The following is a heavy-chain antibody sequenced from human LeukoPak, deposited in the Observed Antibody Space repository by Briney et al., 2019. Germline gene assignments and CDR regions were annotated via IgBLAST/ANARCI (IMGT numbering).Heavy chain of an antibody. D-gene: IGHD3-10*01. CDR2: INAYNGDT. CDR3: ARDGSGVWFDY. CDR1: NYTFTSYG. Sequence: ASVKVSCKGSNYTFTSYGISWVRQAPGQGLEWMAWINAYNGDTNYAQKLQGRVTLTTDTSTSTAYMELRSLRSDDTAVYYCARDGSGVWFDYWSQGTLVTVSS. V-gene: IGHV1-18*01. J-gene: IGHJ4*02.